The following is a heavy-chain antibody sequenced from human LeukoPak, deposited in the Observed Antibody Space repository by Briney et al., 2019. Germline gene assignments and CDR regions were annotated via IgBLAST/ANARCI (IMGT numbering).Heavy chain of an antibody. J-gene: IGHJ4*02. D-gene: IGHD3-10*01. Sequence: SETLSLTCAVYGGSFSGYYWSWIRQPPGKGLEWIEEINHSGSTNYNPSLKSRVTISVDTSKNQFSLKLSSVTAADTAVYYCARPTRKYYYGSGSPWNYWGQGTLITVSS. CDR3: ARPTRKYYYGSGSPWNY. CDR1: GGSFSGYY. V-gene: IGHV4-34*01. CDR2: INHSGST.